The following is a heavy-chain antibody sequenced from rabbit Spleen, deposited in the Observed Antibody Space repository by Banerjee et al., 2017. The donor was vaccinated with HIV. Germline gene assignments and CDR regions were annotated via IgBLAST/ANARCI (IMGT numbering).Heavy chain of an antibody. CDR3: ARSDDVGGYGGAIKL. Sequence: QEQLEESGGDRVKPGASLTLTCKASGFSFNRGYDMCWVDQAPGKGLEWVACAYAGSSGSTYSATWAKGRFTISKTSSTTVTLQMTSLTAADTATYFCARSDDVGGYGGAIKLWGPGTLVTVS. CDR1: GFSFNRGYD. J-gene: IGHJ6*01. CDR2: AYAGSSGST. D-gene: IGHD4-2*01. V-gene: IGHV1S45*01.